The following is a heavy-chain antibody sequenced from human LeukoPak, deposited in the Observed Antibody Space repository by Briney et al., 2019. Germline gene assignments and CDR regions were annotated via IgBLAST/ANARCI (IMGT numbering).Heavy chain of an antibody. CDR1: GYTFTSYY. D-gene: IGHD3-10*01. V-gene: IGHV1-46*01. J-gene: IGHJ6*02. CDR3: ARDSGDNRFGPAEGYYYYYGMDV. CDR2: INPSGGST. Sequence: ASVKVSCEASGYTFTSYYMHWVRQAPGQGLEWMGIINPSGGSTSYAQKFQGRVAMTRDTSTSTVYMELSSLRSEDTAVYYCARDSGDNRFGPAEGYYYYYGMDVWGQGTTVTVSS.